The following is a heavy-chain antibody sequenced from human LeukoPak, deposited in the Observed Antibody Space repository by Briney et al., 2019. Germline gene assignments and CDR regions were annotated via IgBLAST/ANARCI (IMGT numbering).Heavy chain of an antibody. CDR1: GGSFSGYY. Sequence: SETLSLTCAVYGGSFSGYYWSWIRQPPGKGLEWIGEINHSGSTNYNPSLKSRVTISVDTSKNQFSLKLSSVTAADTAVYYCAAPLYYYMDVWGKGTTVTVSS. CDR2: INHSGST. CDR3: AAPLYYYMDV. V-gene: IGHV4-34*01. J-gene: IGHJ6*03.